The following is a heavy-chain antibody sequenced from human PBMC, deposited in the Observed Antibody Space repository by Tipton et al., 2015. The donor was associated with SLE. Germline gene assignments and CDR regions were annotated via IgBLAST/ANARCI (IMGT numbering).Heavy chain of an antibody. Sequence: TLSLTCTVSGGSISSSSYYWGWIRQHPGKGLEWIGYIYYSGSTYYNPSLKSRVTISVDTSKNQFSLKLSSVTAADTAVYYCARGFKVSSWYLSYWGQGTLVTVSS. J-gene: IGHJ4*02. CDR1: GGSISSSSYY. D-gene: IGHD6-13*01. CDR3: ARGFKVSSWYLSY. CDR2: IYYSGST. V-gene: IGHV4-31*03.